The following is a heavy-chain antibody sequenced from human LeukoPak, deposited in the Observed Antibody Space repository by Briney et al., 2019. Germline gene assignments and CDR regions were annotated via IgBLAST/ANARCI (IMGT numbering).Heavy chain of an antibody. CDR1: GGTFSSYA. D-gene: IGHD3-3*01. J-gene: IGHJ4*02. CDR2: INTNTGNP. CDR3: ARTVHYDFWSGYSADFDY. Sequence: GASVKVSCKASGGTFSSYAISWVRQAPGQGLEWMGWINTNTGNPTYAQGFTGRFVFPLDTSVSTAYLQISSLKAEDTAVYYCARTVHYDFWSGYSADFDYWGQGTLVTVSS. V-gene: IGHV7-4-1*02.